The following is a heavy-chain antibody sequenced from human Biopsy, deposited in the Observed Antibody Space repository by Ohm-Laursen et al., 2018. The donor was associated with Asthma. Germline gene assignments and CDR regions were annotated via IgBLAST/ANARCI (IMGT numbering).Heavy chain of an antibody. J-gene: IGHJ6*02. Sequence: SDTLSLTCTVSGGSVSTGSYYWSWIRQPPGKGLEWLGYIYYTGSDNYNPSLKSRVTISVDTSKNQFSLRLNSVTAADPAVYYFARGPNYHGSGRAPIGMDVWGQGTTVTVSS. V-gene: IGHV4-61*01. CDR3: ARGPNYHGSGRAPIGMDV. CDR2: IYYTGSD. D-gene: IGHD3-10*01. CDR1: GGSVSTGSYY.